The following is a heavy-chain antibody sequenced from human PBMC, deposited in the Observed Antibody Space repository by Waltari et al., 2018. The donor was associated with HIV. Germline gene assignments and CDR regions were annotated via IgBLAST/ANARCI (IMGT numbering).Heavy chain of an antibody. V-gene: IGHV4-39*01. D-gene: IGHD2-15*01. CDR1: GGSISSRSYY. J-gene: IGHJ4*02. CDR3: ARLGRGAPLDY. Sequence: QLQLQESGPGLVKPSETLSLTCTVSGGSISSRSYYWGWIRQPPGKGLEWIGSIYYSGSTYYNPSLKSRVTISVDTSKNQFSLKLSSVTAADTAVYYCARLGRGAPLDYWGQGTLVTVSS. CDR2: IYYSGST.